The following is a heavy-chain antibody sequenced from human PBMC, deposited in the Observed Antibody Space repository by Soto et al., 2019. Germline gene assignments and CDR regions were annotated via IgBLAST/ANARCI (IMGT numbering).Heavy chain of an antibody. V-gene: IGHV4-31*03. J-gene: IGHJ4*02. CDR3: ARDDYGDPRG. Sequence: PSETLSLTCTVSGGSISSGGYYWSWIRQHPGKGLEWIGYIYYSGSTYYNPSLKSRVTISVDTSKNQFSLKLSSVTAADTAVHYCARDDYGDPRGWGQGTLVTVSS. CDR2: IYYSGST. CDR1: GGSISSGGYY. D-gene: IGHD4-17*01.